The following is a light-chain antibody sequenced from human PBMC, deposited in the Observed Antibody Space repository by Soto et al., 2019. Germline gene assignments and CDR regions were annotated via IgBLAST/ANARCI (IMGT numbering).Light chain of an antibody. V-gene: IGLV1-51*02. J-gene: IGLJ2*01. CDR1: SSNIGNNY. CDR2: ENN. CDR3: GTWDTSLPPGPV. Sequence: QSVLKQPPSVSAAPGQKVTISCSGSSSNIGNNYVSWYQQLPGTAPKLLIYENNKRPSGIPDRFSGSKSGTSATLAITGLQSGDEGDYYWGTWDTSLPPGPVFGGGTKLTVL.